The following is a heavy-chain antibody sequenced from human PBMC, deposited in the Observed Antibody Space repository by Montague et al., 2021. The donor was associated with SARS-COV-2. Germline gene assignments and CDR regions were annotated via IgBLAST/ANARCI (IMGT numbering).Heavy chain of an antibody. CDR1: GGSFNDYY. CDR3: ARGQVTAFAIPVVFPAAGALDS. D-gene: IGHD2-21*01. CDR2: ITHSGGI. Sequence: SETLSLTCAVYGGSFNDYYWTWVRQPPGKGLEWIGEITHSGGIKYNPSLQNRVSMSVDKSKNQFSPKLTSVTVADAATYYCARGQVTAFAIPVVFPAAGALDSWGRGTTVTVSS. J-gene: IGHJ3*01. V-gene: IGHV4-34*01.